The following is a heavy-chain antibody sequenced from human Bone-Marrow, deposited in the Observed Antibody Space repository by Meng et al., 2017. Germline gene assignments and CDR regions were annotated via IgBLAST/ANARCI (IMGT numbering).Heavy chain of an antibody. J-gene: IGHJ4*02. Sequence: EVRLLCAGGGLVKPGGSLRLSREGSEFTFSNAYMNWVRQAPGKGLEWVATIKSDGTETHYADSVKGRFTISRDNSKNTLFLQMSNLRDEDTAAYHCLIDHDSSAYSFELWGQGTLVTVSS. CDR2: IKSDGTET. CDR1: EFTFSNAY. V-gene: IGHV3-23*01. D-gene: IGHD3-22*01. CDR3: LIDHDSSAYSFEL.